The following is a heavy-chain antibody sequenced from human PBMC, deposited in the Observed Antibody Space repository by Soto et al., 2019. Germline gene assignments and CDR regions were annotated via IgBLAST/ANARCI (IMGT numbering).Heavy chain of an antibody. Sequence: QVQLVQSGAEVKKPGASVKVSYVASGYTFTDNYIHWVRQAPGQGLEWMGWINPHSGDTIYAQKFQGRVTLTRDTSISTAYRELSRLRSDDTAVYYCARGRTVNFYGMDVWGQVTTVTVSS. D-gene: IGHD4-17*01. CDR1: GYTFTDNY. J-gene: IGHJ6*02. CDR2: INPHSGDT. CDR3: ARGRTVNFYGMDV. V-gene: IGHV1-2*02.